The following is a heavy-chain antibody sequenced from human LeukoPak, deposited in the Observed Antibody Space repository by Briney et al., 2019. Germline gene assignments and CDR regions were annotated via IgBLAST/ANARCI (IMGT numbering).Heavy chain of an antibody. J-gene: IGHJ6*02. Sequence: PGESLQISCKGSGYSFSGYWIAWVRQVPGKGLEWMGIIYPGDSDTRYSPSFEGQVTISADTSISTAYLQWNSLQASDTAMFYCARLDTAMILGMDVWGQGTTVTVSS. CDR1: GYSFSGYW. V-gene: IGHV5-51*01. CDR2: IYPGDSDT. D-gene: IGHD5-18*01. CDR3: ARLDTAMILGMDV.